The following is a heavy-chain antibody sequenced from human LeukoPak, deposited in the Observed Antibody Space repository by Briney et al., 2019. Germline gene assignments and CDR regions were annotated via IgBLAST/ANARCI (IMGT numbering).Heavy chain of an antibody. Sequence: PGGSLRLSCAASGFTFSNYAMHWVRQGPGKGLKWVAVISYDGNNKYYADSVKGRFTISRDNSKNTLYLQMNSLRAEDTAVYYCARGQWLAFDYWGQGTLVTVSS. CDR3: ARGQWLAFDY. D-gene: IGHD6-19*01. CDR1: GFTFSNYA. V-gene: IGHV3-30*04. J-gene: IGHJ4*02. CDR2: ISYDGNNK.